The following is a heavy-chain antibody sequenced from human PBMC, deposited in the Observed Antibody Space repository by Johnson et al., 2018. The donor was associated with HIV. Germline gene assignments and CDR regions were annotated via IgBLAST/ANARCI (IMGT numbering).Heavy chain of an antibody. CDR3: ASLGLDLLVKAPLSVVFDAFDI. Sequence: LVESGGGLIQPGGSLRLSCAASGFTVSSNYMSWVRQAPGKGLEWVSVIYGGGSGGSTYYVDSVKGRFTISRDNSKNTLYLQMNSLRAEDTAVYYCASLGLDLLVKAPLSVVFDAFDIWGQGTMVTVSS. D-gene: IGHD3-16*01. CDR2: IYGGGSGGST. CDR1: GFTVSSNY. V-gene: IGHV3-66*03. J-gene: IGHJ3*02.